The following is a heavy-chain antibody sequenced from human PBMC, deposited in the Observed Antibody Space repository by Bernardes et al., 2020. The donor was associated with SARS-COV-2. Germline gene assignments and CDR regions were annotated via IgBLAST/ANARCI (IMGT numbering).Heavy chain of an antibody. V-gene: IGHV3-33*08. CDR2: IWYDGSNK. CDR1: GFTFSSSA. J-gene: IGHJ3*02. Sequence: GGSLRLSCTASGFTFSSSAMHWVRQAPGKGPEWVAVIWYDGSNKYYADSVKGRFTISRDNSKNTLYLQMNSLRAEDSAMYYCARWGDGKILDIWAQGTMVTVSS. D-gene: IGHD3-16*01. CDR3: ARWGDGKILDI.